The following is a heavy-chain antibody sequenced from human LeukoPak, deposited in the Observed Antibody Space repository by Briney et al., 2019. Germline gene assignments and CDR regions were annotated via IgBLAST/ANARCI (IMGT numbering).Heavy chain of an antibody. V-gene: IGHV3-30*03. Sequence: GGSLRLSCAASGFTFSSYGMPWVRQAPGKGLEWVAVISYDGSNKYYADSVKGRFTISRDNSKNTLYLQVNSLRAEDTAVYYCAHGGRWLQLDYWGQGTLVTVSS. J-gene: IGHJ4*02. CDR3: AHGGRWLQLDY. CDR2: ISYDGSNK. CDR1: GFTFSSYG. D-gene: IGHD5-24*01.